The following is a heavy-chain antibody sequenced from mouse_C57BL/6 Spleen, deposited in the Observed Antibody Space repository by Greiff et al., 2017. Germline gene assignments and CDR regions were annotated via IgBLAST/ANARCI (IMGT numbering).Heavy chain of an antibody. V-gene: IGHV1-26*01. Sequence: EVQLQQPGPELVKPGASVKISCKASGYTFTDYCMHWVKQSPGQSLEWIGDINPNNGGTSYNQKFKGKATLTVDKSSSTAYMELRSLTSEGSAVYYCARGGYYAMDYWGQGTSVTVSS. J-gene: IGHJ4*01. CDR1: GYTFTDYC. CDR2: INPNNGGT. CDR3: ARGGYYAMDY.